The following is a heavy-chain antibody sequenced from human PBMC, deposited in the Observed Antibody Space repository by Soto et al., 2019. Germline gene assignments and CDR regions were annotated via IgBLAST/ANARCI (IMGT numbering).Heavy chain of an antibody. V-gene: IGHV4-38-2*02. Sequence: LSLTCAVSCYSISSGYYWGWIRQPPGKGLEWIGSIYHSGSTYYNPSLKSRVTISVDTSKNQFSLKLSSVTAADTAVYYCARDGDYGDYFWYFDYWGQGTLVTVSS. J-gene: IGHJ4*02. CDR3: ARDGDYGDYFWYFDY. D-gene: IGHD4-17*01. CDR2: IYHSGST. CDR1: CYSISSGYY.